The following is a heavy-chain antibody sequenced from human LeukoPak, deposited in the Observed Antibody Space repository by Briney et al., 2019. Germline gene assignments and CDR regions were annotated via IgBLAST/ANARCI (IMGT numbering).Heavy chain of an antibody. D-gene: IGHD2-15*01. CDR2: NIPIFGTA. V-gene: IGHV1-69*13. Sequence: SVNVSCKASGRTLSSYAISSVRQPPGQGLEWMGGNIPIFGTANYAQKFQGRVTITADESTSTGDMELSRLRSEDTAVCYCARDGYCSGGSCYTSYAFDIWGKGTMVTVCS. J-gene: IGHJ3*02. CDR1: GRTLSSYA. CDR3: ARDGYCSGGSCYTSYAFDI.